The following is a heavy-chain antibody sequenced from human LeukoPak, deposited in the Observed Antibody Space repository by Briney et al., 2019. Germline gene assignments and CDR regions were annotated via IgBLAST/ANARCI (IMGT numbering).Heavy chain of an antibody. CDR2: ISGSGGST. CDR1: GFAFSSYA. Sequence: GGSLRLSCAASGFAFSSYAMSWVRQAPGKGLEWVSAISGSGGSTYYADSVKGRFTISRDNSKNTLYLQMNSLRAEDTAVYYCAKVGTRFLEWLSKYYFDYWGQGTLVTVSS. J-gene: IGHJ4*02. D-gene: IGHD3-3*01. V-gene: IGHV3-23*01. CDR3: AKVGTRFLEWLSKYYFDY.